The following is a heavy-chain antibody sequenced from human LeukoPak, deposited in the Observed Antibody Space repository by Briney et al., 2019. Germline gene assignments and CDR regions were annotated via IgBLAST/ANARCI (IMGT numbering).Heavy chain of an antibody. Sequence: GGSLRLSCVVSGFSFSDAWMSWVRQAPGKGLEWIGRIRSKTDSETTEYAAPVKRRFSISRDDSKKTLYLQMNSLKTEDTAVYYCTTGRFHPRYWGQGTLDTVSS. CDR3: TTGRFHPRY. V-gene: IGHV3-15*01. J-gene: IGHJ4*02. CDR2: IRSKTDSETT. D-gene: IGHD3-3*01. CDR1: GFSFSDAW.